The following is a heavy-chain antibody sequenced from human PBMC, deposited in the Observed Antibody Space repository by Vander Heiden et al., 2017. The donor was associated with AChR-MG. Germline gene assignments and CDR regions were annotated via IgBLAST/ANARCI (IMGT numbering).Heavy chain of an antibody. CDR3: AKGGYYYGSVSYNPNWFDP. Sequence: QVQLVESGGGVVQPGRSLRLSCAASGFTFSSYGMHWVRQAPGKGLEWVAVISYDGSNKYYADSVKGRFTISRDNSKNTLYLQMNSLRAEDTAVYYCAKGGYYYGSVSYNPNWFDPWGQGTLVTVSS. D-gene: IGHD3-10*01. V-gene: IGHV3-30*18. CDR2: ISYDGSNK. CDR1: GFTFSSYG. J-gene: IGHJ5*02.